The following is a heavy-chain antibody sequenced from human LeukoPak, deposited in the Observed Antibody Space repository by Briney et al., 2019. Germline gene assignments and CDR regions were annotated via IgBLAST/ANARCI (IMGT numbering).Heavy chain of an antibody. CDR1: GFTFGSYG. D-gene: IGHD1-26*01. J-gene: IGHJ4*02. Sequence: TGGSLRLSCAASGFTFGSYGMHWVRQAPGKGLEWVTFIRSDGSNKYYADSVKGRFTISRDNSKNTLYLQMNSLRAEDTAVYYCAKDRSIVANIFDYWGQGTLVTVSS. CDR3: AKDRSIVANIFDY. CDR2: IRSDGSNK. V-gene: IGHV3-30*02.